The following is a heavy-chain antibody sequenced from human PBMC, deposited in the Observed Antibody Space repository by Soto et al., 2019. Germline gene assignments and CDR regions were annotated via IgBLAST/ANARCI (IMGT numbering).Heavy chain of an antibody. CDR3: AKGRRVTTRGFFDY. CDR2: ISYDGSNK. J-gene: IGHJ4*01. CDR1: GFTFSSYG. V-gene: IGHV3-30*18. D-gene: IGHD4-4*01. Sequence: QVPLVESGGGVVQPGRSLRLSCAASGFTFSSYGMHWVRQAPGKGLEWVAVISYDGSNKYYADSVKGRFTISRDNSQNTLYLQMNSLRAEDTAVYYCAKGRRVTTRGFFDYWGHGSLVTVSS.